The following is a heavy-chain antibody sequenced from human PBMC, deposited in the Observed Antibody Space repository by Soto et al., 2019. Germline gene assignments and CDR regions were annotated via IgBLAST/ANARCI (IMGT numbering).Heavy chain of an antibody. CDR1: GYTFTSYA. V-gene: IGHV1-3*05. D-gene: IGHD5-12*01. CDR3: ATSDSGYDYHYYSGMDV. Sequence: QVQLVQSGAEEKKPGASVKVSCKASGYTFTSYAMHWVRQAPGQRLEWMGWINAGNGNTKYSQKFQGRVTITRDTSASTAYMELSSLRSEDTAVYYCATSDSGYDYHYYSGMDVWGQGTTVTVSS. CDR2: INAGNGNT. J-gene: IGHJ6*02.